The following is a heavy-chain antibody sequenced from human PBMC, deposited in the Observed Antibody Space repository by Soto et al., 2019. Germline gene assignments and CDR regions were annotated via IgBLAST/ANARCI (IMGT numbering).Heavy chain of an antibody. CDR1: GYAFTTYG. CDR2: NSAHNGNT. J-gene: IGHJ4*02. Sequence: QVHLVQSGAEVKKPGASVKVSCKGSGYAFTTYGITWVRQAPGQGLEWMGWNSAHNGNTNYAQKLQGRVTVTRDTSTSTAYMELRSLRSDYTAVYYCARGRYGDYWGQGALVTVSS. CDR3: ARGRYGDY. D-gene: IGHD1-1*01. V-gene: IGHV1-18*01.